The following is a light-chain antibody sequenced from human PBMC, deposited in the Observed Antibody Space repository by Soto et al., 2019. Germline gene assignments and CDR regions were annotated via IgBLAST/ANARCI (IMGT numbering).Light chain of an antibody. CDR3: QAWDSSTLNV. J-gene: IGLJ1*01. CDR2: QDS. Sequence: SYELTQPPSVSVSPGQTASITCSGDRLGDEYACWYQQKPGQAPVLVIYQDSKRPSGIPERFSGSNSGNTATLTISGTQAMDEADYYCQAWDSSTLNVFGTGTKVTVL. CDR1: RLGDEY. V-gene: IGLV3-1*01.